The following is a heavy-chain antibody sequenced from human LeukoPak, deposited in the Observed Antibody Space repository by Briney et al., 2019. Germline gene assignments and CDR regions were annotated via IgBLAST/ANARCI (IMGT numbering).Heavy chain of an antibody. Sequence: GESLKISCKGSGSSFTSYWIGWVRPMPGKGLEWMGIIYPGDSDTRYSLSFQGQVTISGDRSISTAYLQWSSLKASDTAVYYCARGGTISSGWTASFDVWGQGTVVTVSS. CDR2: IYPGDSDT. V-gene: IGHV5-51*01. D-gene: IGHD6-19*01. CDR3: ARGGTISSGWTASFDV. CDR1: GSSFTSYW. J-gene: IGHJ3*01.